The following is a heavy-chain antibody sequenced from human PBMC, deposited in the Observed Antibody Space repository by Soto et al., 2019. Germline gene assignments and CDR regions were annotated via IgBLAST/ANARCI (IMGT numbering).Heavy chain of an antibody. J-gene: IGHJ5*01. CDR1: GGSFSGHS. Sequence: QVQLQQWGAGLLKPSETLSLTCAVYGGSFSGHSWTWIRQSPGKGLEWIGDINHSGRVNYSPSLKSRVTISLDTSKNQFPLTLSAVTAADTAMYYGSARAYDTNGYYRFDPWGQGTLVTVSS. D-gene: IGHD3-22*01. V-gene: IGHV4-34*01. CDR3: SARAYDTNGYYRFDP. CDR2: INHSGRV.